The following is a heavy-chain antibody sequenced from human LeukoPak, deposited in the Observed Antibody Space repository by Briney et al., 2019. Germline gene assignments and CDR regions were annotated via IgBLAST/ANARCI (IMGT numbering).Heavy chain of an antibody. D-gene: IGHD6-13*01. CDR1: GVSISTYY. V-gene: IGHV4-59*01. CDR2: FSYSGST. J-gene: IGHJ4*02. CDR3: ASSESRSWYYFDY. Sequence: SETLSLTCSVSGVSISTYYWIWIRQPPAKGLEWMGFFSYSGSTKYNPSLKSRVTMSVDTSKIQCSLKFSSVTAASTAVYYCASSESRSWYYFDYWGQGTLVTVSS.